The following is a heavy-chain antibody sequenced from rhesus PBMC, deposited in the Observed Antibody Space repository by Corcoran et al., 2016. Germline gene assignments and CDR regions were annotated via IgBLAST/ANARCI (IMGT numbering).Heavy chain of an antibody. Sequence: EVQLVQSGAEVKKPGASVKISCKASGYTFTDYYLHWVRHAPGKGLEWMGRVGPEDGEAIHAQKFQDGCTITADTSTDTVDRELSSLRSEDTAVYYCATMGQLALWGQGVLVTVSS. CDR2: VGPEDGEA. V-gene: IGHV1-111*02. CDR1: GYTFTDYY. J-gene: IGHJ4*01. CDR3: ATMGQLAL. D-gene: IGHD6-25*01.